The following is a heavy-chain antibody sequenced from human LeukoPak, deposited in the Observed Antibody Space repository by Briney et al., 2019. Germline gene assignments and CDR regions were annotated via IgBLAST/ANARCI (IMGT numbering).Heavy chain of an antibody. CDR2: IYTSGST. D-gene: IGHD3-22*01. J-gene: IGHJ4*02. V-gene: IGHV4-61*02. CDR1: GGSISSGSYY. CDR3: AGGRDYDSPGDY. Sequence: SETLSLTCTVSGGSISSGSYYWSWIRQPAGKGLEWIGRIYTSGSTNYNPSLKSRVTISVDTSKNQFSLKLSSVTAADTAVYYCAGGRDYDSPGDYWGQGTLVTVSS.